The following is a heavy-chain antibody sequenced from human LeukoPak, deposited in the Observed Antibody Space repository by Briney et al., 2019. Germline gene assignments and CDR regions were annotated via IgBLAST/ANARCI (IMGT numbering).Heavy chain of an antibody. CDR2: IYHTGSA. J-gene: IGHJ4*02. V-gene: IGHV4-38-2*02. CDR3: ARDPRWLTPDCTSISCYENYFDP. CDR1: GFSIRIGYQ. Sequence: PSETLSLTCVVSGFSIRIGYQWAWIRQPPGKGLEWIGSIYHTGSAHYNPSLKSRVTISIDTSNNQFSLRLNSVTAADTAVYYCARDPRWLTPDCTSISCYENYFDPWGQGILVTVSS. D-gene: IGHD2-2*01.